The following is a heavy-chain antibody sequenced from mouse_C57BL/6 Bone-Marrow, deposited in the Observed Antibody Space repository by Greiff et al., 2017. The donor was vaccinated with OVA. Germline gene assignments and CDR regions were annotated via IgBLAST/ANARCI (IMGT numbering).Heavy chain of an antibody. J-gene: IGHJ3*01. CDR3: VRGDYDGWFAY. CDR1: GFSFNTYA. D-gene: IGHD2-4*01. V-gene: IGHV10-1*01. CDR2: IRSKSNNYAT. Sequence: EVQRVESGGGLVQPQGSLKLSCAASGFSFNTYAMNWVRQAPGKGLEWVARIRSKSNNYATYYADSVKDRFTISRDDSESMLYLQMNNLKTEDTAMYYCVRGDYDGWFAYWGQGTLVTVSA.